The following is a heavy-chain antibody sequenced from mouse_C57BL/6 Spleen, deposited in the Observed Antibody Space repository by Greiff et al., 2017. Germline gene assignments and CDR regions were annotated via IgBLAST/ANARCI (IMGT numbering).Heavy chain of an antibody. CDR1: GFTFSSYA. D-gene: IGHD1-1*01. CDR2: ISDGGSYT. J-gene: IGHJ1*03. V-gene: IGHV5-4*01. CDR3: ARDYGSSLYWYFDV. Sequence: EVKLMESGGGLVKPGGSLKLSCAASGFTFSSYAMSWVRQTPEKRLEWVATISDGGSYTYYPDNVKGRFTISRDNAKNNRYLQMSHLKSEDTAMYYCARDYGSSLYWYFDVWGTGTTVTVSS.